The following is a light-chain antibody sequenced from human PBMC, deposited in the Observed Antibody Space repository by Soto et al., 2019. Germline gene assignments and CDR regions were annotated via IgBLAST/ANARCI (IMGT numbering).Light chain of an antibody. CDR2: AAS. J-gene: IGKJ1*01. CDR1: QSISSS. CDR3: QQSFNLPRT. V-gene: IGKV1-39*01. Sequence: DIQLTQSPSFLSASVGDRVTITCRASQSISSSLNWFQHSPGQPPKLLLFAASNLHAGVPPRFSGSGSGTSFSLTIRSLQPEDFATYYCQQSFNLPRTFGPGTKVDIK.